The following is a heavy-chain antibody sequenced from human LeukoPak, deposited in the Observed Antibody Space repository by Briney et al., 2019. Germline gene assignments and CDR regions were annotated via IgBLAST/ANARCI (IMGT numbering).Heavy chain of an antibody. Sequence: GGSLRLSCAASGFTFSSYSMNWVRQAPGKGLEWVSSISSSSSYIYYADSVKGRFTISRDNAKNSLYLQMNSLRAEDTAVYYCARVGIAVAVFDYWGQGTLVTVSS. CDR1: GFTFSSYS. V-gene: IGHV3-21*01. CDR3: ARVGIAVAVFDY. CDR2: ISSSSSYI. D-gene: IGHD6-19*01. J-gene: IGHJ4*02.